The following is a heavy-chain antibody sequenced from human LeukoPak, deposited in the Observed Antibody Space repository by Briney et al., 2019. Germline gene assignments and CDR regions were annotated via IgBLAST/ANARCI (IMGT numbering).Heavy chain of an antibody. D-gene: IGHD2-21*01. Sequence: SSETLSLTCTVSGGSISSYYWGWIRQPPGKGLEWIGYIYYSGSTNYNPSLKSRVTISVDTSKNQFSLKLSSVTAADTAVYYCARVGGGERIGYYFDYWGQGTLVTVSS. CDR1: GGSISSYY. J-gene: IGHJ4*02. V-gene: IGHV4-59*01. CDR2: IYYSGST. CDR3: ARVGGGERIGYYFDY.